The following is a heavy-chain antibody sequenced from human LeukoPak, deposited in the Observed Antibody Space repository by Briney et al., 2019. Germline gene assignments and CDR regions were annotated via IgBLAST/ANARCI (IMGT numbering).Heavy chain of an antibody. CDR1: GITFGSCA. V-gene: IGHV3-30*02. J-gene: IGHJ4*02. CDR2: IQYDGVNK. CDR3: AKDRTHDYSFDY. D-gene: IGHD1-14*01. Sequence: GGSLRLSCAASGITFGSCAMHWVRQAPGKGLEWVAFIQYDGVNKNYADSVKGRFTISRDNSKNTLDLQMNSLRAEDTAVYYCAKDRTHDYSFDYWGQGTPVTVSS.